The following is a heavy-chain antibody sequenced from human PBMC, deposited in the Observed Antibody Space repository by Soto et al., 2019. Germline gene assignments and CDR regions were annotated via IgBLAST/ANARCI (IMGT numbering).Heavy chain of an antibody. CDR3: TTVVTYYDILTGYYDHYFDY. Sequence: GGSLRLSCAASGFTFSNAWMSWVRQAPGKGLEWVGRIKSKTDGGTTDYAAPVKGRFTISRDDSKNTLYLQMNSLKTEDTAVYYCTTVVTYYDILTGYYDHYFDYWGQGTLVTVSS. J-gene: IGHJ4*02. CDR2: IKSKTDGGTT. D-gene: IGHD3-9*01. CDR1: GFTFSNAW. V-gene: IGHV3-15*01.